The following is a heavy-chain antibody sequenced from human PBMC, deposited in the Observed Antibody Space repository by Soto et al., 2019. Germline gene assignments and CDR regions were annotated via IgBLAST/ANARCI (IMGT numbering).Heavy chain of an antibody. CDR2: IIPLIGTA. CDR3: ASGSSLGLGLGLGLGFTSPPINIGVVIPRHYYYYGMDV. D-gene: IGHD3-3*01. V-gene: IGHV1-69*13. Sequence: SGKVPCKAFRGPFSSYAISSVPQAPGHGLAWMEGIIPLIGTAKYAQKLPGRVTITADESTSTAYMELSSLRSEDTAVYYCASGSSLGLGLGLGLGFTSPPINIGVVIPRHYYYYGMDVWGQGTTVTVSS. J-gene: IGHJ6*02. CDR1: RGPFSSYA.